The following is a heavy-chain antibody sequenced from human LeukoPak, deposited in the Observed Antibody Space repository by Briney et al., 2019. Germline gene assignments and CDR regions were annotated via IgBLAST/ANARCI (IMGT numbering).Heavy chain of an antibody. CDR3: ARGPRK. CDR1: VGSITIGTS. J-gene: IGHJ3*01. Sequence: PSGTLSLTRAVSVGSITIGTSWAWVRQPPGQGLEWIGEVYYSGSPNYNSSLKSRVTISLDKTKNQFLLNLTSVTAADTAVYYCARGPRKWGQGTMVTVSS. V-gene: IGHV4-4*02. CDR2: VYYSGSP.